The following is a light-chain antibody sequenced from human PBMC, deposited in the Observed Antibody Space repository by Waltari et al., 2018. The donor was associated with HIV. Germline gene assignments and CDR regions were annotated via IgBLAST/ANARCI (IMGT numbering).Light chain of an antibody. CDR3: QQCYSTPWT. CDR1: QSVLSSSNNKNY. Sequence: DIVMTQSPDSLAVSLGERATINCKSSQSVLSSSNNKNYLAWYQQKPGQPPNVLIYWASTRESGVPDRFSGSGSGTDFTLTISSLQAEDVAVYYCQQCYSTPWTFGQGTKVESK. V-gene: IGKV4-1*01. CDR2: WAS. J-gene: IGKJ1*01.